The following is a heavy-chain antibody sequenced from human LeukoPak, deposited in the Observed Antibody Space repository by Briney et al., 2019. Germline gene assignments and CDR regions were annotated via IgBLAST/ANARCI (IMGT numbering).Heavy chain of an antibody. CDR2: VGGSVNAT. CDR1: GFTFNYA. V-gene: IGHV3-23*01. J-gene: IGHJ6*02. D-gene: IGHD3-9*01. Sequence: GGSLRLSCVASGFTFNYALSWVRQAPGKGLEWVSSVGGSVNATYYADSVKGRFTISRDNSKNTLYLQMNSLRAEDAAVDYCARNQAFDWLYYYYGMDVWGLGTTVIVSS. CDR3: ARNQAFDWLYYYYGMDV.